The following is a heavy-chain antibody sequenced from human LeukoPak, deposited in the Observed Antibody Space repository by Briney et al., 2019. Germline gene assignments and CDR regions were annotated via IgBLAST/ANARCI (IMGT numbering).Heavy chain of an antibody. CDR1: GYSIGSDFY. D-gene: IGHD2-21*01. CDR2: IYRSGNT. V-gene: IGHV4-38-2*02. Sequence: PSETLSLTRIVSGYSIGSDFYWGWIRQPPGKGLEWIASIYRSGNTYSNSSLKSRVRMSIDTSKNHFSLRLTSVTAADTAVYYCARHSVASPSDAWGPGTLVTVSS. J-gene: IGHJ5*02. CDR3: ARHSVASPSDA.